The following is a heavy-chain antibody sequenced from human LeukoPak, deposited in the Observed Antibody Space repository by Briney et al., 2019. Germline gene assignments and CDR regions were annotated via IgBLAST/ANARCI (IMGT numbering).Heavy chain of an antibody. CDR2: ISGSGGST. D-gene: IGHD3-3*01. V-gene: IGHV3-23*01. CDR1: GFTFSSYG. Sequence: GGSLRLSCAASGFTFSSYGMHWVRQAPGKGLEWVSAISGSGGSTYYADSVKGRFTISRDNSKNTLYLQMNSLRAEDTAVYYCAKEYYDFWSGYPHDYWGQGTLVTVSS. J-gene: IGHJ4*02. CDR3: AKEYYDFWSGYPHDY.